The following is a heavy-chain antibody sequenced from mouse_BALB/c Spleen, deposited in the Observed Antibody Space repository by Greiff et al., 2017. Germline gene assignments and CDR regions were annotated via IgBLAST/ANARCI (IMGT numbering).Heavy chain of an antibody. J-gene: IGHJ4*01. D-gene: IGHD1-1*01. CDR3: AREGTTVVAKDYYAMDY. CDR1: GFSLTSYG. Sequence: QVQLKESGPGLVAPSQSLSITCTVSGFSLTSYGVHWVRQPPGKGLEWLGVIWAGGSTNYNSALMSRLSISKDNSKSQVFLKMNSLQTDDTAMYYCAREGTTVVAKDYYAMDYWGQGTSVTVSS. CDR2: IWAGGST. V-gene: IGHV2-9*02.